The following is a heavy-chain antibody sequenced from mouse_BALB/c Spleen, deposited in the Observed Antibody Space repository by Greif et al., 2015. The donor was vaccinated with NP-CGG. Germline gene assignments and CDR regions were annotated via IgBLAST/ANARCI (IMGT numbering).Heavy chain of an antibody. CDR2: IDPANGNT. J-gene: IGHJ1*01. CDR3: ACYDYDGWYFDV. V-gene: IGHV14-3*02. CDR1: GFNIKDTY. D-gene: IGHD2-4*01. Sequence: VQLQQPGAELVKPGASVKLSCTASGFNIKDTYMHWVKQRPEQGLEWIGRIDPANGNTKYDPKFQGKATITADTSSNTAYLQLSSLTAEDTAVYYCACYDYDGWYFDVWGAGTTVTVSS.